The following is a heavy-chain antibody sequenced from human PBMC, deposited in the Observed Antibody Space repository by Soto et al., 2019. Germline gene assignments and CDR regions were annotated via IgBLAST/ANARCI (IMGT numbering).Heavy chain of an antibody. CDR1: GGSISSYY. D-gene: IGHD5-18*01. J-gene: IGHJ4*02. Sequence: SEPLSLTCTVSGGSISSYYWSWIRQPPGKGLEWIGYIYYSGSTNYNPSLKSRVTISVDTSKNQFSLKLSSVTAADTAVYYCARDNGYSYGYTLDHWGQGTLVTVSS. CDR2: IYYSGST. CDR3: ARDNGYSYGYTLDH. V-gene: IGHV4-59*01.